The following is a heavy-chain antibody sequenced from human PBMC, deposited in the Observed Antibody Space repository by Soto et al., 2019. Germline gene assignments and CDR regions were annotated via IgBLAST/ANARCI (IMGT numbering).Heavy chain of an antibody. CDR3: ARRSTVTYDY. Sequence: QLQLQESGPELVKPSETLSINCTVSGGSLTSNSYYWGWIRQPPGKGLEWIGIFYYSHSTYFNPSLNSRVTISVETSKNQYSLKLSAVTAADTSVYYCARRSTVTYDYWGQGILVTVSS. CDR2: FYYSHST. D-gene: IGHD4-17*01. V-gene: IGHV4-39*01. J-gene: IGHJ4*02. CDR1: GGSLTSNSYY.